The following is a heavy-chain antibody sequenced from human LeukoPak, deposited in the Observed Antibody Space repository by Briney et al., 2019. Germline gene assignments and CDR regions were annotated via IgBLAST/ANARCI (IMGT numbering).Heavy chain of an antibody. J-gene: IGHJ5*02. CDR2: IESSSSIK. D-gene: IGHD2-2*01. V-gene: IGHV3-48*01. Sequence: GGSLRLSCAASGFTFSNYHMHWVRQTPGKGLEWLSYIESSSSIKYYADSVKGRFTISRDNAKNSLYLQMNSLRAEDTAVYYCARRGTLEVLGNWFDPWGQGTLVTVSS. CDR1: GFTFSNYH. CDR3: ARRGTLEVLGNWFDP.